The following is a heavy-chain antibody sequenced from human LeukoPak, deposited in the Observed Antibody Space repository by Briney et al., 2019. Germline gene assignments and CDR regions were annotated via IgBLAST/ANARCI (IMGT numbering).Heavy chain of an antibody. CDR2: IYYSGST. J-gene: IGHJ5*02. D-gene: IGHD6-19*01. Sequence: SETLSLTCTVSGGSISSYYWSWIRQPPGKGLEWIGYIYYSGSTNYNPSLKSRVTISVDTSKNQFSLKLSSVTAADTAVYYCARGRAVAGTFGDWFDPWGQGTLVTVSS. CDR3: ARGRAVAGTFGDWFDP. V-gene: IGHV4-59*12. CDR1: GGSISSYY.